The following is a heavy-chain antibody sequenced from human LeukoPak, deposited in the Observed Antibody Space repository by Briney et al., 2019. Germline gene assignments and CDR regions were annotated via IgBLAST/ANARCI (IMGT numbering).Heavy chain of an antibody. CDR1: GGSISSSSYY. CDR2: IYYSGST. V-gene: IGHV4-39*01. Sequence: SETLSLTCTVSGGSISSSSYYWGWIRQPPGKGLEWIGSIYYSGSTYYNPSLKSRVTISVDTSKNQFSLKLSSVTAADTAVYYCARQVRIAAADYNWFDPWGQGTLVTVSS. J-gene: IGHJ5*02. CDR3: ARQVRIAAADYNWFDP. D-gene: IGHD6-13*01.